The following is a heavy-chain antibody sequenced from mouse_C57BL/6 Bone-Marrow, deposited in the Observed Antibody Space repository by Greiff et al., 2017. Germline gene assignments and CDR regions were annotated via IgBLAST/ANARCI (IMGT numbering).Heavy chain of an antibody. Sequence: EVQLQQSGGGLVQPKGSLKLSCAASGFTFNTYAMHWVRQAPGKGLEWVARIRSKSSNYATYYADSVKDRFTISRDDSQSMLYLQMNNLKTEDTAMYYCGRENDGYYEAWFAYWGQGTLVTVSA. CDR2: IRSKSSNYAT. V-gene: IGHV10-3*01. CDR1: GFTFNTYA. D-gene: IGHD2-3*01. CDR3: GRENDGYYEAWFAY. J-gene: IGHJ3*01.